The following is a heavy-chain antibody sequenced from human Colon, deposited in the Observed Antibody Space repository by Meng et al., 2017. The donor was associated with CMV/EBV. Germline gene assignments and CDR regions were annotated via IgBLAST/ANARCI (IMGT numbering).Heavy chain of an antibody. CDR1: KGTFTSYP. J-gene: IGHJ4*02. CDR2: IIPISGTT. CDR3: ARVICGGDCYLDY. D-gene: IGHD2-21*02. Sequence: VQLEQSGAEVKKAGSSVKVSCKASKGTFTSYPISWVRQGPGQGFEWVGGIIPISGTTDYAQKFQGRVTITADESTSTAYMKLSNLRSEDTAIYYCARVICGGDCYLDYWGRGTLVTVSS. V-gene: IGHV1-69*12.